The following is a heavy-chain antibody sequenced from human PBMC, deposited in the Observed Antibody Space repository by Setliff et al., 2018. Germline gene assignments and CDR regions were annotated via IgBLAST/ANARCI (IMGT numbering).Heavy chain of an antibody. Sequence: ETLSLTCTVSGGSTSSYYWSWIRQPPGKRLEWIGYIYYSGSTNYNPSLESRVTISVDTSKNQFSLRLNSATAADTAVYYCARLRGAFDYWGQGTLVTVSS. J-gene: IGHJ4*02. D-gene: IGHD3-16*01. V-gene: IGHV4-59*01. CDR2: IYYSGST. CDR1: GGSTSSYY. CDR3: ARLRGAFDY.